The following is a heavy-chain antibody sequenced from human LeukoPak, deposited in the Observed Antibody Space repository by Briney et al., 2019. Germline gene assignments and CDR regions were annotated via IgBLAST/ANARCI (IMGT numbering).Heavy chain of an antibody. CDR2: IHRSGST. V-gene: IGHV4-38-2*02. CDR3: ARVNWVPDN. Sequence: SETLSLTCTVSGYAIRSGYHWGWIRQPPGKGLELIAIIHRSGSTYHNPSLKSRVTMSVDTSKNQFSLILNSVTAADTAVYYCARVNWVPDNWGQGTLVTVSS. D-gene: IGHD1-1*01. CDR1: GYAIRSGYH. J-gene: IGHJ4*02.